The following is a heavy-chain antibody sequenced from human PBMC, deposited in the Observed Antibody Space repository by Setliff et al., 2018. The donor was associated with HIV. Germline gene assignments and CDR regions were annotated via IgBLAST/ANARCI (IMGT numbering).Heavy chain of an antibody. CDR1: GYTLTSYG. CDR2: ISGYNGNT. D-gene: IGHD3-16*01. V-gene: IGHV1-18*01. CDR3: ARDPTFSGWFDP. Sequence: ASVKSCKASGYTLTSYGISWVRQAPGQGLEWMGWISGYNGNTNYAQKLQGRVTMTTDTSTSTAYMELRSLRSDDTAVYYCARDPTFSGWFDPWGQGTLVTVSS. J-gene: IGHJ5*02.